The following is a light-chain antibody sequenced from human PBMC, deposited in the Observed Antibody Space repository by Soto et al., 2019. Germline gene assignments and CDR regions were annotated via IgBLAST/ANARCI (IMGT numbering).Light chain of an antibody. J-gene: IGLJ2*01. CDR2: RNN. Sequence: QSVLTQPPSASGTPGQRVTISCSGSSSNIGSNYVYWYQQLPGTAPKLLIYRNNQRPSGVPDRFSGSKSGTSASLAISGLRSEDVADYYCAAWDDSLSVVFGGGTKVTVL. CDR3: AAWDDSLSVV. CDR1: SSNIGSNY. V-gene: IGLV1-47*01.